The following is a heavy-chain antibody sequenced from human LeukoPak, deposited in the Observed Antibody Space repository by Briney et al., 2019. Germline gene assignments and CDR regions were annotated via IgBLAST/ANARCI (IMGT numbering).Heavy chain of an antibody. J-gene: IGHJ5*02. D-gene: IGHD3-3*01. CDR2: IYYSGST. CDR3: ARGYDFWSGYYVREYNWFDP. CDR1: GGSISSGGYY. Sequence: PSQTLSLTCTVSGGSISSGGYYWSWIRQHPGKGLEWIGYIYYSGSTNYNPSLKSRVTISVDTSKNQFSLKLSSVTAADTAVYYCARGYDFWSGYYVREYNWFDPWGQGTLVTVSS. V-gene: IGHV4-61*08.